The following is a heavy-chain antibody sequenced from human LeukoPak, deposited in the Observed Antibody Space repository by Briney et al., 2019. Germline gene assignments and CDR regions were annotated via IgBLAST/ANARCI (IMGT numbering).Heavy chain of an antibody. D-gene: IGHD5-24*01. Sequence: GESLKISCKGSGYDFTAHWIAWVRQKPGKGLEWMGNINAANSDTTYSPSFQGQVTLSVDKSISTAYLQLSSLKASDTAMYYCAREHRYNWFGYWGQGSPVTVSS. CDR2: INAANSDT. CDR1: GYDFTAHW. CDR3: AREHRYNWFGY. V-gene: IGHV5-51*01. J-gene: IGHJ4*02.